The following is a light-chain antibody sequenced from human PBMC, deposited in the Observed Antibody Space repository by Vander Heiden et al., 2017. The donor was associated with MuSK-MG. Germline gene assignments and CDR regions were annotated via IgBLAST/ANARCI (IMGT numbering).Light chain of an antibody. CDR3: QQYESSPRT. Sequence: DIVLTPSPDTLSLSPGERAALSCRASQSIRTSLAWYQHKPGQAPRRLIYGASTRSTGIPDRFSGSGSGADFTLTINRLEPEDFAVYFCQQYESSPRTFGQGTKVEIK. CDR2: GAS. J-gene: IGKJ1*01. CDR1: QSIRTS. V-gene: IGKV3-20*01.